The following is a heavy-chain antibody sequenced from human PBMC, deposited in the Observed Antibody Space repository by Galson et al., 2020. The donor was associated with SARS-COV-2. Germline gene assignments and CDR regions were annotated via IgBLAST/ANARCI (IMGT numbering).Heavy chain of an antibody. J-gene: IGHJ5*02. V-gene: IGHV4-34*01. Sequence: SETLSLTCAVYGGSFSGYYWSWIRQPPGKGLEWIGEINHSGSTNYNPSLKSRVTISVDTSKNQFSLKLSSVTAADTAVYYCARGHDSSGYYYPWGQGTLVTVSS. CDR3: ARGHDSSGYYYP. CDR2: INHSGST. D-gene: IGHD3-22*01. CDR1: GGSFSGYY.